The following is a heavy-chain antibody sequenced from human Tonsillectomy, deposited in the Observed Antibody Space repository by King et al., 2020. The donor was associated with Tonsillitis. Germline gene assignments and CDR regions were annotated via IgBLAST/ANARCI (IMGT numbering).Heavy chain of an antibody. J-gene: IGHJ3*02. D-gene: IGHD1-26*01. CDR1: GGSISSYY. Sequence: QLQESGPGLVKPSETLSLTCTVSGGSISSYYWSWIRQPPGKGLEWFGYIYYSGSTNYNPSLKSRVTISVDTSKNQFSLKLSSVTAADTAVYYCARRVGANTLAFDIWGQGTMVTVSS. CDR2: IYYSGST. CDR3: ARRVGANTLAFDI. V-gene: IGHV4-59*01.